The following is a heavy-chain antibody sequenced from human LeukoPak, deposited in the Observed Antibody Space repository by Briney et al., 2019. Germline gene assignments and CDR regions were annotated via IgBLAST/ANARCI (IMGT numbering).Heavy chain of an antibody. CDR3: AGRGMITSRAFDI. CDR2: INHSGST. J-gene: IGHJ3*02. D-gene: IGHD3-16*01. Sequence: SETLSLTCAVYGGSFSGYYWSWLRQPPGKGLEWIGEINHSGSTNYNPSLKSRVTISVDTSKNQFSLKLSSVAAADTAGYYCAGRGMITSRAFDIWGQGTMVTVSS. V-gene: IGHV4-34*01. CDR1: GGSFSGYY.